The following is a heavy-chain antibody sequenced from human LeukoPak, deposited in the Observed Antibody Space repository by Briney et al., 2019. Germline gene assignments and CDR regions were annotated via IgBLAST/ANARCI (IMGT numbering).Heavy chain of an antibody. CDR3: ARCKDDSSGSSDEAFDI. J-gene: IGHJ3*02. D-gene: IGHD3-22*01. CDR2: IYHSGST. V-gene: IGHV4-38-2*01. CDR1: GYSISSGYY. Sequence: SETLSLTCAVSGYSISSGYYWGWIRQPPGKGLEWIGSIYHSGSTYYNPSLKSRVTISVDTSKNQFSLKLSSVTAADTAVYYCARCKDDSSGSSDEAFDIWGQGTMVTVSS.